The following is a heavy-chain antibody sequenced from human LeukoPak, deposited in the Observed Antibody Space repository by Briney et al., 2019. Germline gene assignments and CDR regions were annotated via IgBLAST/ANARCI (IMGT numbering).Heavy chain of an antibody. CDR3: TTSNYDFWSGYYYMNV. J-gene: IGHJ6*03. V-gene: IGHV3-15*01. CDR2: IKSKTDGGTI. D-gene: IGHD3-3*01. Sequence: GGSLRLSCAASGFTFTNACMGWVRQAPGKGLEWVGRIKSKTDGGTIDYAAPVKGRFTISRDDSKNTLYLQMNSLKTEDTAVYYCTTSNYDFWSGYYYMNVWGKGTTVTVSS. CDR1: GFTFTNAC.